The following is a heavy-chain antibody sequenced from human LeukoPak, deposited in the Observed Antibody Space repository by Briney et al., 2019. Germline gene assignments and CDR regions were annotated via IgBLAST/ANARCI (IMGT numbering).Heavy chain of an antibody. D-gene: IGHD5-24*01. V-gene: IGHV3-21*01. CDR2: ISSSSSYI. J-gene: IGHJ3*02. CDR1: GFTFSSYS. Sequence: GGSLRLSCAASGFTFSSYSMNWVRQAPGKGLEWVSSISSSSSYIYYADSVKGRFTISRDNAKNSLYLQMNSLRAEDTAVYYCASESDGSDAFDIWAKGQWSPSLQ. CDR3: ASESDGSDAFDI.